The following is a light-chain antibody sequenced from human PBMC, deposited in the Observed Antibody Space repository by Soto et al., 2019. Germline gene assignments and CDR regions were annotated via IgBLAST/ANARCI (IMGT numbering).Light chain of an antibody. J-gene: IGKJ3*01. CDR1: QSISSW. V-gene: IGKV1-5*01. Sequence: DIPMTQSPSTLSASVGDRVTITCRASQSISSWLAWYQQKPGKAPKVLIYDASRLESGVPSRFSGSGSGTEFTLTISSLQPDDFATYYCQQYNSYSAFGPGTKVDIK. CDR3: QQYNSYSA. CDR2: DAS.